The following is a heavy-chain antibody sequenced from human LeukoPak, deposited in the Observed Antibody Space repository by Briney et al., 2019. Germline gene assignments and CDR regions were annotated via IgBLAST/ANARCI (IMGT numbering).Heavy chain of an antibody. Sequence: ASVKVSCKASGYTFTGYYMHWVRQAPGQGLEWMGWINPNSGGTNYAQKFQGRVTMTRDTSISTAYMELSRLRSDDTAVYYCAQDYDSSGHYNYWGQGTLVTVSS. D-gene: IGHD3-22*01. CDR2: INPNSGGT. CDR3: AQDYDSSGHYNY. V-gene: IGHV1-2*02. CDR1: GYTFTGYY. J-gene: IGHJ4*02.